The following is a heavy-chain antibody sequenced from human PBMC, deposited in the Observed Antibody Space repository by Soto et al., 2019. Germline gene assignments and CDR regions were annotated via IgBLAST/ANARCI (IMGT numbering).Heavy chain of an antibody. CDR2: IYPGDSDT. V-gene: IGHV5-51*01. D-gene: IGHD3-3*01. CDR3: ARLSLSNFGVVMGYFDY. Sequence: GESLKISCKGSGYSFTSYWIGWVRQMPGKGLEWMGIIYPGDSDTRYSPSFQGQVTISADKSISTAYLQWSSLKASDTAMYYCARLSLSNFGVVMGYFDYWGQGTLVTVSS. CDR1: GYSFTSYW. J-gene: IGHJ4*02.